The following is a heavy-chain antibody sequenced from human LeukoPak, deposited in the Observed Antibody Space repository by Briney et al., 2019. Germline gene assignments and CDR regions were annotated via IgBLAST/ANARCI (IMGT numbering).Heavy chain of an antibody. J-gene: IGHJ4*02. Sequence: GGSLRLSCAAPGFTFSSYAMHWVRQAPGKGLEWVAVISYDGSNKYYADSVKGRFTISRDNSKNTLYLQMNSLRAEDTAVYYCARDRMVRGVMECWGQGTLVTVSS. CDR1: GFTFSSYA. V-gene: IGHV3-30*04. CDR2: ISYDGSNK. CDR3: ARDRMVRGVMEC. D-gene: IGHD3-10*01.